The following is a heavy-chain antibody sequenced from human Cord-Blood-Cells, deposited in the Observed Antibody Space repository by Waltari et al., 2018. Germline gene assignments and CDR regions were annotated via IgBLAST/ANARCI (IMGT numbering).Heavy chain of an antibody. Sequence: EVQLVESGGGLVQPGGSLRLSCAASGFTFSTYCIPWVRQAPGKGLVWVSRINRDGSSTSYADSVKGRFTISRDNAKNTLYLQMNSLRAEDTAVYYCARERSGSYWSAFDIWGQGTMVTVSS. V-gene: IGHV3-74*01. CDR2: INRDGSST. CDR3: ARERSGSYWSAFDI. J-gene: IGHJ3*02. CDR1: GFTFSTYC. D-gene: IGHD1-26*01.